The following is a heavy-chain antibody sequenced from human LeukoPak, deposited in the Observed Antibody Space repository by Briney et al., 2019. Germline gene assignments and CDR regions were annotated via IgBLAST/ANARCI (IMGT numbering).Heavy chain of an antibody. CDR2: INDVSSDI. J-gene: IGHJ4*02. CDR1: EFTFSLYA. Sequence: GGSLRLSCAASEFTFSLYAMDWVRQAPGKGLEWVSYINDVSSDIHYADSVKGRFTISRDDAKNTLYLQMNSLRAEDTAVYYCARDTYQPGLIDCWGQGTLVTVSS. CDR3: ARDTYQPGLIDC. D-gene: IGHD2-2*01. V-gene: IGHV3-21*05.